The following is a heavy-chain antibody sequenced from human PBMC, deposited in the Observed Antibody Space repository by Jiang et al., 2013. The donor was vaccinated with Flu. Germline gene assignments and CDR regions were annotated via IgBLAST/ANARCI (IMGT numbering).Heavy chain of an antibody. Sequence: LLKPSETLSLTCTVSGGSVSSGSYYWSWIRQPPGKGLEWIGYIYYSGSTNYNPSLKSRVTISVDTSKNQFSLKLSSVTAADTAVYYCARMGGSGWYGVYYGMDVWGQGTTVTVSS. V-gene: IGHV4-61*01. CDR2: IYYSGST. D-gene: IGHD6-19*01. J-gene: IGHJ6*02. CDR3: ARMGGSGWYGVYYGMDV. CDR1: GGSVSSGSYY.